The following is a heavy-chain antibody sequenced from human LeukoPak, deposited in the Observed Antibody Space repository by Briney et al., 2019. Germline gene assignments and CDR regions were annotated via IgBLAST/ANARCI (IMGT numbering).Heavy chain of an antibody. J-gene: IGHJ4*02. CDR3: ARGPGIAAARQRGGVDY. D-gene: IGHD6-13*01. Sequence: ASVKVSCKASGYTFTSYGISWVRQAPGQGLEWMGWISAYNGNTNYAQKLQGRVTMTTDTSTSTAYMELRSLRSDDTAVYYCARGPGIAAARQRGGVDYWGQGTLVTVSS. CDR1: GYTFTSYG. CDR2: ISAYNGNT. V-gene: IGHV1-18*01.